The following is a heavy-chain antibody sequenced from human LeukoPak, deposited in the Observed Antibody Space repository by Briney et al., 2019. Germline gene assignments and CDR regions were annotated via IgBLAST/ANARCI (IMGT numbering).Heavy chain of an antibody. V-gene: IGHV3-33*01. J-gene: IGHJ6*02. CDR1: GFTFSSHG. CDR3: ARWANYKVMDV. CDR2: IWYDGSNK. Sequence: GGSLRLSCAASGFTFSSHGMHWVRQAPGKGLEWVAVIWYDGSNKYYADSVKDRFTISRDNSKNTLYLQMNSPRVEDTAVYYCARWANYKVMDVWGQGTTVTVSS.